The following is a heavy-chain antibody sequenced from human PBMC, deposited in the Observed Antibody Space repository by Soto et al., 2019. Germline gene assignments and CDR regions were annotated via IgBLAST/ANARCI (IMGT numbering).Heavy chain of an antibody. V-gene: IGHV1-69*13. D-gene: IGHD3-3*01. CDR3: ARSRGTYYDFWSGYYWFDP. CDR1: GGTFSSYA. J-gene: IGHJ5*02. CDR2: IIPIFGTA. Sequence: GASVKVSCKASGGTFSSYAISWVRQAPGQGLEWMGGIIPIFGTANYAQKFQGRVTITADESTSTAYMELSSLGSEDTAVYYCARSRGTYYDFWSGYYWFDPWGQGTLVTVSS.